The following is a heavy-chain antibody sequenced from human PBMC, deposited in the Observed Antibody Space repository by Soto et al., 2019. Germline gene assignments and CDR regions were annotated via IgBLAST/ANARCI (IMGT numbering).Heavy chain of an antibody. CDR1: GGSISSGGYS. J-gene: IGHJ5*02. V-gene: IGHV4-30-2*01. D-gene: IGHD6-13*01. Sequence: SETLSLTCAVSGGSISSGGYSWSWIRQPPGKGLEWIGYIYHSGSTYYNPSLKSRVTISVDRSKNQFSLKLSSVTAADTAVYYCAIIRRDGSSWYGNNWFDPWGQGTLVTVSS. CDR3: AIIRRDGSSWYGNNWFDP. CDR2: IYHSGST.